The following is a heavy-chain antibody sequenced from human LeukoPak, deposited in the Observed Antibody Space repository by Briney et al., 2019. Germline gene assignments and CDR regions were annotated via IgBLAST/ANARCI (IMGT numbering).Heavy chain of an antibody. Sequence: PTQTLSLTCTVSGGSISSGGYYWSWIRRHPGKGLEWIGYIYYSGSTFYNPSLKSRVTISVDTSKNQFSLNLNSVTAADTAVYYCARGSGSPHYFDSWGQGTLVTVSS. V-gene: IGHV4-31*03. CDR2: IYYSGST. CDR3: ARGSGSPHYFDS. D-gene: IGHD2-15*01. CDR1: GGSISSGGYY. J-gene: IGHJ4*02.